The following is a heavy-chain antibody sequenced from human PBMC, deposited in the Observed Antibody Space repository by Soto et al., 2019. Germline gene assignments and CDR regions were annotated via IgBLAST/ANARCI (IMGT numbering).Heavy chain of an antibody. CDR3: AIXXGATV. D-gene: IGHD1-26*01. Sequence: EVQLVESGGGLVQPGGSLRLSCAASGFSFNNYTMNWVRQAPGKGLQWVSSISGGRSSIYYADSVKGRFTISRDNAKNSLYLQMNSLRADDTAVYYCAIXXGATVWGQGTLVTVSS. J-gene: IGHJ4*02. CDR1: GFSFNNYT. V-gene: IGHV3-21*01. CDR2: ISGGRSSI.